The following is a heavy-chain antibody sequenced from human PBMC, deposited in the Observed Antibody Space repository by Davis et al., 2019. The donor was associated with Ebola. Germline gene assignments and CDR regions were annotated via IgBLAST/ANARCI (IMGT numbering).Heavy chain of an antibody. Sequence: SQTLSLTCAVYGGSFSGYYWSWIRQPPGTGLEWIGAINHSGSTNYNPSLKSRVTISVDTSKNQFSLKLSSVTAADTAVYYCARVPRPFCSSTSCYRFDPWGQGTLVTVSS. CDR3: ARVPRPFCSSTSCYRFDP. CDR2: INHSGST. CDR1: GGSFSGYY. V-gene: IGHV4-34*01. J-gene: IGHJ5*02. D-gene: IGHD2-2*01.